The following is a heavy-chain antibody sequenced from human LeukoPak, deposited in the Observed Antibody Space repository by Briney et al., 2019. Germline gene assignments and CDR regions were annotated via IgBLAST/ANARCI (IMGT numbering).Heavy chain of an antibody. CDR2: IYYSGST. D-gene: IGHD2-21*01. CDR1: DGSSSSSS. Sequence: SETLSLTCTVSDGSSSSSSWNWIRQPPGKGLEWIGYIYYSGSTKYNPSLESRVTISVDTSKNQISLNLRSVTAADKAIYYCARRQQTGGDNGLHNWFDPWGLGTLVTVSS. CDR3: ARRQQTGGDNGLHNWFDP. J-gene: IGHJ5*02. V-gene: IGHV4-59*08.